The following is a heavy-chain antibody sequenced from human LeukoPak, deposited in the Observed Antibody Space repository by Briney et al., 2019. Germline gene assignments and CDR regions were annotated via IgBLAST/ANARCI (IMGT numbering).Heavy chain of an antibody. V-gene: IGHV3-30*04. J-gene: IGHJ4*01. CDR2: ISYDGSNK. CDR1: GFPFSSYT. CDR3: TRDQLSVAADY. D-gene: IGHD6-19*01. Sequence: GGSLRLSCAASGFPFSSYTMHWVRQAPGKGLEWVAIISYDGSNKYYADSVKGRFSISRDNSKSTLYLQMSSLTAEDTAMYYCTRDQLSVAADYWGQGTLVTVSS.